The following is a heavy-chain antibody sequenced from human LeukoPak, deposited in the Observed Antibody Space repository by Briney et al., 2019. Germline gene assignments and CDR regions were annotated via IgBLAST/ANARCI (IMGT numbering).Heavy chain of an antibody. CDR1: GDSNSSYY. V-gene: IGHV4-4*07. J-gene: IGHJ6*03. Sequence: SETPSLTCTVSGDSNSSYYWSWFRQPAGKGLEWIGRIYITGSTNYNPSLKSRVTMSVDTSKNQFSLKLSSVTAADTAVYYCAKDGLMDVWGKGTTVTVSS. CDR3: AKDGLMDV. CDR2: IYITGST.